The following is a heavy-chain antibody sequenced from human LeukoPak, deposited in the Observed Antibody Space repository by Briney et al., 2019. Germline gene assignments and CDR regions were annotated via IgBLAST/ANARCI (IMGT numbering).Heavy chain of an antibody. V-gene: IGHV3-23*01. CDR3: AKEHYDSSGYYYRYFQH. D-gene: IGHD3-22*01. Sequence: GGSLRLSXAASGFSFSNYAMNWVRQAPGKGLEWVSVISGSGGSTYYADSVKGRFTISRDNSKNTLYLEMNSLRAEDTAVYYCAKEHYDSSGYYYRYFQHWGQGTLASVSS. CDR1: GFSFSNYA. CDR2: ISGSGGST. J-gene: IGHJ1*01.